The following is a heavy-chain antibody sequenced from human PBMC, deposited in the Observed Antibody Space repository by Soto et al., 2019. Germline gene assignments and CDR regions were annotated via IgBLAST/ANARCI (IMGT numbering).Heavy chain of an antibody. V-gene: IGHV1-69*13. Sequence: SVKVSCKASGGTFSSYAISWVRQAPGQGLEWMGGITPIFGTANYAQKFQGRVTITADESTSTAYMELSSLRSEDTAVYYCARAYCSGGSCYSGFSYYYGMDVWGQGTMVTVSS. CDR3: ARAYCSGGSCYSGFSYYYGMDV. CDR1: GGTFSSYA. CDR2: ITPIFGTA. D-gene: IGHD2-15*01. J-gene: IGHJ6*02.